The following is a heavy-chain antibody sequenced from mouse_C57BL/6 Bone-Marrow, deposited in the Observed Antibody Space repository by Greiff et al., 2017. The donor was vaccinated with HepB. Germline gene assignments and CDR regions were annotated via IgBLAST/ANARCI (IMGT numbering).Heavy chain of an antibody. J-gene: IGHJ1*03. CDR2: IWRGGST. Sequence: VKLMESGPGLVQPSQSLSITCTVSGFSLTSYGVHWVRQSPGKGLEWLGVIWRGGSTDYNAAFMSRLSITKDNSKSQVFFKMNSLQADDTAIYYCAKGYSNYNWYFDVWGTGTTVTVSS. V-gene: IGHV2-5*01. D-gene: IGHD2-5*01. CDR3: AKGYSNYNWYFDV. CDR1: GFSLTSYG.